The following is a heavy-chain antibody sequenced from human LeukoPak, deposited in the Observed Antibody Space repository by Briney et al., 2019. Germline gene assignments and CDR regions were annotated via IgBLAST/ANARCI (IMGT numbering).Heavy chain of an antibody. D-gene: IGHD2-2*01. CDR3: ARPPTSSTSGYFQH. V-gene: IGHV3-21*01. J-gene: IGHJ1*01. CDR2: ISSSSSYI. CDR1: GFTFSSYS. Sequence: GGSLRLSCAASGFTFSSYSVNWVRQAPGKGLEWVSSISSSSSYIYYADSVKGRFTISRDNAKNSLYLQMNSLRAEDTAVYYCARPPTSSTSGYFQHWGQGTLVTVSS.